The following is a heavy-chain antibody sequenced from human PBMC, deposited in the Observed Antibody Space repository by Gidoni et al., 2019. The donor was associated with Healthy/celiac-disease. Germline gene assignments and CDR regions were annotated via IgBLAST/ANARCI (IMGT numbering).Heavy chain of an antibody. V-gene: IGHV3-30*18. CDR3: AKDGVSSGWYVGWFDP. CDR1: GFTFSSYG. D-gene: IGHD6-19*01. CDR2: ISYDGSNK. Sequence: QVQLVESGGGVVQPGRSLRLSCAASGFTFSSYGMHWVRQAPGKGLEWVAVISYDGSNKYYADSVKGRFTISRDNSKNTLYLQMNSLRAEDTAVYYCAKDGVSSGWYVGWFDPWGQGTLVTVSS. J-gene: IGHJ5*02.